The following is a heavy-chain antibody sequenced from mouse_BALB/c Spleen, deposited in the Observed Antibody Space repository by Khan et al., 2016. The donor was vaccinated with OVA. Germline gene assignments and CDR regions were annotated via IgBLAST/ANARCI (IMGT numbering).Heavy chain of an antibody. CDR3: ASAYYRYDGYYAIDY. Sequence: VELVESGPGLVAPSQSLSITCTVSGFSLSRYNIHWVRQPPGKGLEWLGMIWGGGGTDYNSTLKSRLSIRKDNSKSQVLLKMNSLQTDDTAMYYCASAYYRYDGYYAIDYWGQGTSVTVSS. CDR1: GFSLSRYN. V-gene: IGHV2-6-4*01. J-gene: IGHJ4*01. CDR2: IWGGGGT. D-gene: IGHD2-14*01.